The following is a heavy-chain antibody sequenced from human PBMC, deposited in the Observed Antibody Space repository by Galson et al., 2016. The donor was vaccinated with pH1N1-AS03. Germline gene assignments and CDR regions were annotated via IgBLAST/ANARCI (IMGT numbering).Heavy chain of an antibody. CDR1: GGIFSNYA. J-gene: IGHJ6*02. CDR2: IIPMLGTA. Sequence: SVKVSCKASGGIFSNYAISWVRQAPGQGLEWMGGIIPMLGTANYAQKFQGRVTITADESTRTAYMELSSLTSEDTAVYYCSREVPSGPREVQGLQNYGMDVWGQGTTVTVPS. CDR3: SREVPSGPREVQGLQNYGMDV. V-gene: IGHV1-69*13.